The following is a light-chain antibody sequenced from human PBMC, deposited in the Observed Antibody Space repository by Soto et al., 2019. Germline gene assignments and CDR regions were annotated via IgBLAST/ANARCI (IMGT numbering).Light chain of an antibody. J-gene: IGKJ4*01. CDR3: QPYNNWPLT. CDR2: DTS. V-gene: IGKV3-15*01. CDR1: QGIGYT. Sequence: VMPQSPATLSVSPLEGVTLSSRASQGIGYTFAWHQHKPGQTPRLLIYDTSTRANGGPARFSGSRSGPEFTLTINSLQSEDFAIYYCQPYNNWPLTFGGGTKVDIK.